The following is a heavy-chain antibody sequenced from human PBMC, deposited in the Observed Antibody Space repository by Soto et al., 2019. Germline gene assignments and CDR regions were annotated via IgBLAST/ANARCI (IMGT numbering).Heavy chain of an antibody. Sequence: QLQLQESGSGLVKPSQTLSLTCAVSGGSVSSGGYSWSWIRQPPGKGLEWIGFVYHSGSAYYNPSLRSRVTISADRSKNQFSLRLSSVTAADTAVYYCASIPDALDIWGHGTMVTVSS. CDR3: ASIPDALDI. CDR2: VYHSGSA. D-gene: IGHD2-2*02. J-gene: IGHJ3*02. CDR1: GGSVSSGGYS. V-gene: IGHV4-30-2*01.